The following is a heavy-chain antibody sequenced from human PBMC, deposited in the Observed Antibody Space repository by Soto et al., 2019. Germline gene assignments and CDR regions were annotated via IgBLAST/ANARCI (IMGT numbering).Heavy chain of an antibody. Sequence: GESLKISCKGSGYSFTSYWIGWVRQMPGKGLEWMGIIYPGDSDTRYSPSFQGQVTISADKSISTAYLQWSSLKASDTAMYYCARAYCGGDCRYNWFDPWGQGTLVTVSS. D-gene: IGHD2-21*01. CDR2: IYPGDSDT. CDR3: ARAYCGGDCRYNWFDP. CDR1: GYSFTSYW. V-gene: IGHV5-51*01. J-gene: IGHJ5*02.